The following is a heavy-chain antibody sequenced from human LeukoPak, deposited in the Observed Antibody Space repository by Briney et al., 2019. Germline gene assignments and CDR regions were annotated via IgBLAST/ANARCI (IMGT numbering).Heavy chain of an antibody. V-gene: IGHV1-69*13. Sequence: ASVKVSCKASGGTFSSYAISWVRQAPGQGLEWMGGIIPIFGTANYAQKFQGRVTITADESTSTAYMELSSLRSEDTAVYYCASPRGHSYGYYFDYWGQGTLVTVSS. J-gene: IGHJ4*02. D-gene: IGHD5-18*01. CDR2: IIPIFGTA. CDR3: ASPRGHSYGYYFDY. CDR1: GGTFSSYA.